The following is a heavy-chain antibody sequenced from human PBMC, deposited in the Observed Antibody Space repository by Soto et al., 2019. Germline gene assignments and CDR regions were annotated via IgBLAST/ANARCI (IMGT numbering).Heavy chain of an antibody. CDR1: GGSISSSSYY. CDR2: IYYSGST. D-gene: IGHD6-6*01. CDR3: ATLPLNAYSSSSEDV. V-gene: IGHV4-39*01. Sequence: SETLSVTCTVSGGSISSSSYYWGWIRQPPGKGLEWIGSIYYSGSTYYNPSLKSRVTISVDTSKSQFSLKLSSVTAADTAVYYCATLPLNAYSSSSEDVWGQGTTVTVSS. J-gene: IGHJ6*02.